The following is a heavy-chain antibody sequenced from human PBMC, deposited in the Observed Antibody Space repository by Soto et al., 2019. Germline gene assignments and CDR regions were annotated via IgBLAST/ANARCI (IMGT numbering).Heavy chain of an antibody. V-gene: IGHV1-46*01. J-gene: IGHJ4*02. Sequence: ASVKVSCKASGNSFTTYYMHWVRQAPGQGLEWMGVINPSGGRTTYAQKFQGRVTMTRDTSTSTFHMELSSLTSEDTAVYYCAGLYHYDSSGYYDYWGQGTLVTVSS. CDR2: INPSGGRT. CDR3: AGLYHYDSSGYYDY. D-gene: IGHD3-22*01. CDR1: GNSFTTYY.